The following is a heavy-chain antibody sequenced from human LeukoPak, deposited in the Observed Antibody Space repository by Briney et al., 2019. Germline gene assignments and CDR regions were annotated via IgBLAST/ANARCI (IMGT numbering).Heavy chain of an antibody. V-gene: IGHV3-23*01. J-gene: IGHJ4*02. CDR1: GITLSNYG. CDR3: AKRGVVIRVILVGFHKEAYYFDS. D-gene: IGHD3-22*01. Sequence: GGSLRLSCAVSGITLSNYGMSWVRQAPGKGLEWVAGVSDSGGRTYYADSVRGRFTCSRDNPKNTLYLQMDSLRAEDTAVYFCAKRGVVIRVILVGFHKEAYYFDSWGQGALVTVSS. CDR2: VSDSGGRT.